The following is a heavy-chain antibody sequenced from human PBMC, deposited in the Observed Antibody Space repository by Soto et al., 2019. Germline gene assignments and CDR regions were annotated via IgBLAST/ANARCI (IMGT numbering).Heavy chain of an antibody. J-gene: IGHJ4*02. CDR3: ARGWEEYYFDY. Sequence: QVQLVQSGAEVKKPGSSVKVSCKASGGTFSSYTISWVRQAPGQGLEWMGRIIPILGIANYAQKLQGRVTITADKSTSKAYMELSSLRSEDTAVYYCARGWEEYYFDYWGQGTLVTVSS. V-gene: IGHV1-69*02. CDR1: GGTFSSYT. CDR2: IIPILGIA. D-gene: IGHD3-16*01.